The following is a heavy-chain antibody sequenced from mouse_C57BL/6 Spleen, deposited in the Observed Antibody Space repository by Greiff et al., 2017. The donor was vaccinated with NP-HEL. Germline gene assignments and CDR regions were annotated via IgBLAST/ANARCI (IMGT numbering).Heavy chain of an antibody. CDR1: GFTFSSYT. CDR2: ISGGGGNT. J-gene: IGHJ2*01. V-gene: IGHV5-9*01. D-gene: IGHD2-4*01. CDR3: ASKGVYYDYDYFDY. Sequence: DVHLVESGGGLVKPGGSLKLSCAASGFTFSSYTMSWVRQTPEKRLEWVATISGGGGNTYYPDSVKGRFTISRDNAKNTLYLQMSSLRSEDTALYYCASKGVYYDYDYFDYWGQGTTLTVSS.